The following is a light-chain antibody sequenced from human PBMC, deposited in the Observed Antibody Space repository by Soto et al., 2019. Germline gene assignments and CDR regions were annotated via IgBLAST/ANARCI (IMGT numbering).Light chain of an antibody. CDR2: EVN. V-gene: IGLV2-14*01. CDR3: SSYTTSNTWV. J-gene: IGLJ3*02. CDR1: SSDIGTYNY. Sequence: QSALTQPASVSASPGQSITISCTGTSSDIGTYNYVSWHQQHPGKAPKLMIFEVNNRPSWVSNRFSGSKSGNTASLTVSGLQAEDEADYYCSSYTTSNTWVFGGGTKLTVL.